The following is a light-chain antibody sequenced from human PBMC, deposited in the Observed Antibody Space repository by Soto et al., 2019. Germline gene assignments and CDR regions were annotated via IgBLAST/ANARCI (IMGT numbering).Light chain of an antibody. CDR3: MQALQTPPT. CDR2: LGS. Sequence: DILMTQSPLSLPFTPGEPTSISCRSSQCLLHSNGYNYLDWYLQKPGQSPQLLIYLGSNRASGVPDRFSGSGSGTDFTLRISRMEAEDVGVYYCMQALQTPPTFGQGTKVDI. J-gene: IGKJ1*01. CDR1: QCLLHSNGYNY. V-gene: IGKV2-28*01.